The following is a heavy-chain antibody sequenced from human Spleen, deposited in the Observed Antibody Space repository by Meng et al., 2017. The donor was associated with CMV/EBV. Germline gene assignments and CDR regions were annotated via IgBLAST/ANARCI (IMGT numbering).Heavy chain of an antibody. CDR3: ATEGTGTNTNH. J-gene: IGHJ5*02. V-gene: IGHV1-24*01. D-gene: IGHD2-8*01. CDR1: GYTLNELP. Sequence: ASVKVSCKVSGYTLNELPMHWVRQAPGKGLEWMGGFDPEDGETIYAQKFQGRVTMTEDTSTDTAYMELSSLRSGDTAVYYCATEGTGTNTNHWGQGTLVTVSS. CDR2: FDPEDGET.